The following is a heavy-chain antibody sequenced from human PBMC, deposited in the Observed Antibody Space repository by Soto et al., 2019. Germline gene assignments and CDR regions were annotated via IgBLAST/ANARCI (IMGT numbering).Heavy chain of an antibody. CDR3: GAYCCRTYCYDWFDP. CDR1: GGAIGSISYY. Sequence: SETLSVTCSVSGGAIGSISYYFGWIRQPPGKGLEWIESLYYTGTTYYNSSLKSRVTISADKSQNQFSLRLSSVTAADTAVYYCGAYCCRTYCYDWFDPLGQGTLVTVSS. J-gene: IGHJ5*02. CDR2: LYYTGTT. V-gene: IGHV4-39*01. D-gene: IGHD2-2*01.